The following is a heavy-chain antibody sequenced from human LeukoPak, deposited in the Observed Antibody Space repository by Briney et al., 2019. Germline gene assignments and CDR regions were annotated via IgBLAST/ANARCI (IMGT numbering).Heavy chain of an antibody. D-gene: IGHD3-22*01. CDR2: INGSGGST. Sequence: PGGSLRLSCAASGFTFSSYEMNWVRQAPGKGLEWVSTINGSGGSTYYPDSVKGRFTISRDNSKNTLYLQMNSLRAEDTAVYYCAKETNYYYSWVAFHIWGQGTMVTVSS. V-gene: IGHV3-23*01. CDR1: GFTFSSYE. J-gene: IGHJ3*02. CDR3: AKETNYYYSWVAFHI.